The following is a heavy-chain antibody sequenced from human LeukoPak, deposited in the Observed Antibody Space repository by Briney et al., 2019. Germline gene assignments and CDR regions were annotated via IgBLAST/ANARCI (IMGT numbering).Heavy chain of an antibody. CDR1: GGSISSYY. CDR2: IYYSGST. D-gene: IGHD1-26*01. V-gene: IGHV4-59*12. Sequence: SETLSLTCTVSGGSISSYYWSWIRQPPGKGLEWIGYIYYSGSTNYNPSLKSRVTISVDTSKNQFSLKLSSVTAADTAVYYCARGTWERYYFDYWGQGTLVTVSS. J-gene: IGHJ4*02. CDR3: ARGTWERYYFDY.